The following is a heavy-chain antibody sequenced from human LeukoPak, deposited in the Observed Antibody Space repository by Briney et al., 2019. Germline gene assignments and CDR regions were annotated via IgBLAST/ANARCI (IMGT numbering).Heavy chain of an antibody. J-gene: IGHJ4*02. D-gene: IGHD3-9*01. CDR2: ISGSGGST. V-gene: IGHV3-23*01. CDR1: GFTFSGYA. Sequence: GGSLRLSCAASGFTFSGYAMSWVRQAPGKGLEWVSAISGSGGSTYYADSVKGRFTISRDNSKNTLYLQMNSLRAEDTAVYYCARERGVLYYDILTGYYDYWGQGTLVTVSS. CDR3: ARERGVLYYDILTGYYDY.